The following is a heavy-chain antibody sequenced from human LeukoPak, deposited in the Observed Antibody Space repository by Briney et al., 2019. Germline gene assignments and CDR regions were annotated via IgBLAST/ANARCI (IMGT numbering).Heavy chain of an antibody. CDR3: ATLSGRGWYIFDY. CDR1: GFTFSSYW. J-gene: IGHJ4*02. Sequence: GGSLRLSCAASGFTFSSYWMHWVRQAPGKGLVWVSRINSDGSSTSYADSVKGRFTISRDNAKNTLYLQMNSLRAEDTAVYYCATLSGRGWYIFDYWGQGTLVTVSS. CDR2: INSDGSST. V-gene: IGHV3-74*01. D-gene: IGHD6-19*01.